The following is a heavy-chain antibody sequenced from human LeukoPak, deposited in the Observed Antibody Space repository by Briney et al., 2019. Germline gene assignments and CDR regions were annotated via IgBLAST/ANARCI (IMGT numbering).Heavy chain of an antibody. CDR1: GFTFSSYS. CDR3: ARLPLYSGYGDY. J-gene: IGHJ4*02. Sequence: GGSLRLSCAASGFTFSSYSMNWVRQAPGKGLECVSSISSSSSYIYYADSVKGRFTISRDNAKNSLYLQMNSLRAEDTAVYYCARLPLYSGYGDYWGQGTLVTVSS. D-gene: IGHD5-12*01. V-gene: IGHV3-21*01. CDR2: ISSSSSYI.